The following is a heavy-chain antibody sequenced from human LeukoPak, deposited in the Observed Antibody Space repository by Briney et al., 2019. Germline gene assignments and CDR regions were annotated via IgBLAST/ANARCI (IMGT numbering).Heavy chain of an antibody. V-gene: IGHV3-21*01. CDR2: ISSSSSYI. J-gene: IGHJ4*02. CDR1: GFTFSSYN. CDR3: ARDRSYDSSGYLNG. D-gene: IGHD3-22*01. Sequence: GGSLRLSCAASGFTFSSYNMNWVRQAPGKGLEWVSSISSSSSYIYYADSVKGRFTISRDNAKNSLYLQMNSLRAEDTAVYYCARDRSYDSSGYLNGWGQGTLVTVSS.